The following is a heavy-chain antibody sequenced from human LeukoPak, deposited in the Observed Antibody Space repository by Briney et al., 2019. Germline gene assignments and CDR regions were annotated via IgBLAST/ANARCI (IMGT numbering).Heavy chain of an antibody. CDR3: ARDYSAVRTREAFDI. CDR2: ISGTSSFI. V-gene: IGHV3-21*01. Sequence: GGSLRLSCAASGFTFSDYSMHWVRQAPGKGLEWVSSISGTSSFIYYADSLKGRFTISRDNAKNSLFLQMNGLRVEDMALYFCARDYSAVRTREAFDIWGQGTMVTVSS. CDR1: GFTFSDYS. D-gene: IGHD4-17*01. J-gene: IGHJ3*02.